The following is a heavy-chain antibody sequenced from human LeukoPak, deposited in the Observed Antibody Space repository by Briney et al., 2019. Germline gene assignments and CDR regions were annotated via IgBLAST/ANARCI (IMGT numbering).Heavy chain of an antibody. Sequence: GGSLRLSRAASGFTFSSYAMHWVRQAPGKGLEWLGIMSYDGNTYYYADSVKGRFSISRDNSKNTLYLQMSSLRGEDTAVYYCARDKDAYGDYSAAFDIWGQGTMVTVSS. CDR1: GFTFSSYA. J-gene: IGHJ3*02. CDR2: MSYDGNTY. D-gene: IGHD4-17*01. CDR3: ARDKDAYGDYSAAFDI. V-gene: IGHV3-30-3*01.